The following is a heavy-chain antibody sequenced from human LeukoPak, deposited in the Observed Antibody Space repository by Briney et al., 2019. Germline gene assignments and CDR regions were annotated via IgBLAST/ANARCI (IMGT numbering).Heavy chain of an antibody. CDR2: ISGSGGAT. D-gene: IGHD3-22*01. Sequence: GGSLRLSCAASGFTFSSYAMSWVRQAPGKGLEWVSGISGSGGATYHADSVKGRFTISRDNSRNTLHLQMNSLRAGDTAIYYCAKAQSYYYGTSGYYCYFDYWGQGTLVTVSS. CDR1: GFTFSSYA. J-gene: IGHJ4*02. V-gene: IGHV3-23*01. CDR3: AKAQSYYYGTSGYYCYFDY.